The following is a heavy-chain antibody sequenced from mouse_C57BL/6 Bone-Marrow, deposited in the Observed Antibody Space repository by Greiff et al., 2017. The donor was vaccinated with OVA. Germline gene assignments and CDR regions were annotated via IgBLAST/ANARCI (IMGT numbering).Heavy chain of an antibody. CDR2: IYPRSGNT. CDR1: GYTFTSYG. Sequence: VQVVESGAELARPGASVKLSCKASGYTFTSYGISWVKQRTGQGLEWIGEIYPRSGNTYYNEKFKGKATLTADKSSSTAYMELRSLTSEDSAVYFCAIIYDGYYFDYWGQGTTLTVSS. CDR3: AIIYDGYYFDY. J-gene: IGHJ2*01. V-gene: IGHV1-81*01. D-gene: IGHD2-3*01.